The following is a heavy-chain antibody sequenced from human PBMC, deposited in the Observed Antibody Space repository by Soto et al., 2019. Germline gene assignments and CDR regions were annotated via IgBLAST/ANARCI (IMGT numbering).Heavy chain of an antibody. D-gene: IGHD2-2*01. CDR2: MHYSGST. Sequence: QVQLQESGPGLVKPSETLSLTCTVPGGSISSYYWSWIRQPPGKGLEWIGYMHYSGSTNYNPALKRRGPLSVDTSKNQVSLKPSSMTAADTAVDYWAGKPAPETYFDYWGQGTQVTVSS. V-gene: IGHV4-59*01. J-gene: IGHJ4*02. CDR1: GGSISSYY. CDR3: AGKPAPETYFDY.